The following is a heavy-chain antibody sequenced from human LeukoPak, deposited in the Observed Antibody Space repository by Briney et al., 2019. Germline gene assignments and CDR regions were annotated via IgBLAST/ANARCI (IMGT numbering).Heavy chain of an antibody. V-gene: IGHV1-2*02. J-gene: IGHJ4*02. CDR2: INPNSGGT. CDR3: ARGNEIFGVETIETRLDW. CDR1: GYAFTGYY. D-gene: IGHD3-3*01. Sequence: PRASVKVSCKASGYAFTGYYMHWVRQAPGQGLEWMGWINPNSGGTNYAQKFQGRVTMTSDTSINTAYMELNRLTSDDTAVYYCARGNEIFGVETIETRLDWWGQGTLVTVSS.